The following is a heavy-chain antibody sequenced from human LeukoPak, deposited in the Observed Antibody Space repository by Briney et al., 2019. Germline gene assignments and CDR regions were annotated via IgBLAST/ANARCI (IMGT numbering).Heavy chain of an antibody. Sequence: GGSLRLSCAASGFTFSSYEMKWVRQAPGKGLEWVSSISSSSSTIYYADSVKGRFTISRDNATNSLYLQMNSLRAEDTAVYYCASDLGDSGGNHWGQGTLVTVSS. CDR2: ISSSSSTI. D-gene: IGHD2-15*01. CDR1: GFTFSSYE. J-gene: IGHJ5*02. CDR3: ASDLGDSGGNH. V-gene: IGHV3-48*03.